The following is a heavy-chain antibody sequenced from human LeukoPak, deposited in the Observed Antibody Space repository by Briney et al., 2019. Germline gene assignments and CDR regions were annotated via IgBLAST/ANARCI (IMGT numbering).Heavy chain of an antibody. CDR1: GGSISSDY. V-gene: IGHV4-59*01. Sequence: SETLSLTCSVSGGSISSDYWAWIRQPPGKGLEWIGCMYYTGSTNYNPSLKSRVTISLATSKNQFSLKLSSVTAADTAVYYCARVSVVYGMDVWGRGTTVTVSS. J-gene: IGHJ6*02. CDR3: ARVSVVYGMDV. CDR2: MYYTGST.